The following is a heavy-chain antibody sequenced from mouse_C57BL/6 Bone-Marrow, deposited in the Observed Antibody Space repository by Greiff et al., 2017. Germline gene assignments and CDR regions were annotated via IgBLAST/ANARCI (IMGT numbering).Heavy chain of an antibody. V-gene: IGHV1-87*01. CDR3: SEDSAVYYCASIYYYGSRDWYFDV. CDR2: GQGLEWIG. Sequence: QVHVKQSGPELARPWASVKISCQAFYTFSRRVHFAIRDTNYWMQWVKQRPGQGLEWIGAIYPGNGDTSYNQKFKGKATLTADKSSSTAYMQLSSLTSEDSAVYYCASIYYYGSRDWYFDVWGTGTTVTVSS. CDR1: YTFSRRVH. J-gene: IGHJ1*03. D-gene: IGHD1-1*01.